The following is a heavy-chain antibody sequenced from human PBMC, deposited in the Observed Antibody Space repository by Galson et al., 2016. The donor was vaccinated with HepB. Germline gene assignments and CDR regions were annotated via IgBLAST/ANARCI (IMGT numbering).Heavy chain of an antibody. Sequence: SLRLSCAASGFTVSSNYMSWVRQAPGKGLEWVSVIYSGGSTYYADSVKGRFTISRYNSKNTLYLQMNSLRAEDTAVYYCARGTYGDYGAVDYWGQGTLVTVSS. CDR1: GFTVSSNY. J-gene: IGHJ4*02. CDR2: IYSGGST. CDR3: ARGTYGDYGAVDY. D-gene: IGHD4-17*01. V-gene: IGHV3-53*01.